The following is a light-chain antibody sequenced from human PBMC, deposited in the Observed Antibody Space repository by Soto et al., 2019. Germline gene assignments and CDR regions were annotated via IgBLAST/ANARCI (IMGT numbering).Light chain of an antibody. J-gene: IGKJ5*01. CDR1: QSISSY. CDR3: QQSYSTPSIT. Sequence: DIQMTQSPSSLSASVGDRVTITCRASQSISSYLHWYQQKPGKAPKLLIYAASNLQSGVPSRFSASGSGTDFTLTISSLQPEDFATYYCQQSYSTPSITFGQGTRLEIK. V-gene: IGKV1-39*01. CDR2: AAS.